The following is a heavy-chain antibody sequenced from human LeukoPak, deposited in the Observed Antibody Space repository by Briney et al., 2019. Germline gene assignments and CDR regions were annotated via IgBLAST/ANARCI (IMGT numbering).Heavy chain of an antibody. CDR3: ASTVAYYYYMDV. CDR2: IYYSGST. D-gene: IGHD4-17*01. Sequence: SETLSLTCTVSGGSISSYYWSWIRQPPGKGLEWIGYIYYSGSTNYNPSLKSRVTISVDTSKNQFSLKLSSVTAADTAVYYCASTVAYYYYMDVWGKGTTVNVS. V-gene: IGHV4-59*01. J-gene: IGHJ6*03. CDR1: GGSISSYY.